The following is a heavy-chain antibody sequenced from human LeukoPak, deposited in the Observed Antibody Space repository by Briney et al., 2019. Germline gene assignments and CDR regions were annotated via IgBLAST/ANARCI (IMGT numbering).Heavy chain of an antibody. V-gene: IGHV4-34*01. J-gene: IGHJ4*02. CDR1: GGSFSGYY. Sequence: SETLSLTCAVYGGSFSGYYWSWIRQPPGKGLEWIGEINHSGSTNYNPSLKSRVTISVDTSKNQFSLKLSSVTAADTAVYYCARLSSGSSSWYDIDYWGQGTLVTVSS. CDR3: ARLSSGSSSWYDIDY. CDR2: INHSGST. D-gene: IGHD6-13*01.